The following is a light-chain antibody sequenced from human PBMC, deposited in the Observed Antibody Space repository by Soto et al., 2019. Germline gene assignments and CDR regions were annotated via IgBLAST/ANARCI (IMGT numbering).Light chain of an antibody. CDR3: QEYDNWPPEGP. Sequence: EIVLTQSPATLSLSPGERATLSCRASQSVGRDYLAWYQQKPGQAPRLVIYNASNRASGIPDRFSGSGSGTEFTLTISSLQSEDVAVYFCQEYDNWPPEGPFGQGTKVEI. V-gene: IGKV3D-15*01. J-gene: IGKJ1*01. CDR1: QSVGRDY. CDR2: NAS.